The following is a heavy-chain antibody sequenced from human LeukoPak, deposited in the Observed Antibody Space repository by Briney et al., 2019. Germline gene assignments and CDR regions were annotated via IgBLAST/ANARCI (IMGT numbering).Heavy chain of an antibody. Sequence: PGGSLRLSCAASGFTFDDYGMSWVRQAPGKGLEWVSGINWNGGSTGYADSVKGRFTISRDNAKNSLNLQMNSLRAEDTAVYYCARESPTALNNYYYYFYMDVWGKGTTVTVSS. V-gene: IGHV3-20*04. CDR3: ARESPTALNNYYYYFYMDV. CDR2: INWNGGST. J-gene: IGHJ6*03. CDR1: GFTFDDYG.